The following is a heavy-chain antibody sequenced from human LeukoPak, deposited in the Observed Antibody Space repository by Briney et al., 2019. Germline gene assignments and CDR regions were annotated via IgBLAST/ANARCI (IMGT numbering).Heavy chain of an antibody. CDR3: ARSYGSGRREVFDI. V-gene: IGHV1-2*02. D-gene: IGHD3-10*01. Sequence: ASVKVSCKASGYTFTGYYMHWVRQAPGQGLEWMGWINPNSGGTNYAQKFQGRVTMTGDTSIRTAYMELRRLRSDDTAVYYCARSYGSGRREVFDIWGQGTRVTVSS. CDR2: INPNSGGT. J-gene: IGHJ3*02. CDR1: GYTFTGYY.